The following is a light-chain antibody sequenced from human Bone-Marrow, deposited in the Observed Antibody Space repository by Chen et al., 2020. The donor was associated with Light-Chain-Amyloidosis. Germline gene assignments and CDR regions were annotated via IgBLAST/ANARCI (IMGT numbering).Light chain of an antibody. V-gene: IGLV3-25*03. CDR1: DLQTKY. CDR2: RDT. CDR3: QSADSSGTYEVI. Sequence: SYELTQPPSVSVSPGQTARITGSGDDLQTKYAYWYHQKPGQAPVLVIHRDTERPSGISERFSGSSSGTTATLTISGVQAEDEADYHCQSADSSGTYEVIFGGGTKLTVL. J-gene: IGLJ2*01.